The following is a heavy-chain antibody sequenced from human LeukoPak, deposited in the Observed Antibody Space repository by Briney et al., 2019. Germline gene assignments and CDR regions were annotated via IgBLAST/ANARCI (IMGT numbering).Heavy chain of an antibody. CDR2: ISGSGGVSESGGYT. CDR1: GFTFSTYA. Sequence: HPGGSLRLSCAVSGFTFSTYAMNWVRQPPGKGLEWVSGISGSGGVSESGGYTYYADSVKGRFTISRDNSKNTLYLQMNSLRAEDTAVYYCAKGGVTTVTLVDYWGQGTLVTVSS. D-gene: IGHD4-11*01. V-gene: IGHV3-23*01. CDR3: AKGGVTTVTLVDY. J-gene: IGHJ4*02.